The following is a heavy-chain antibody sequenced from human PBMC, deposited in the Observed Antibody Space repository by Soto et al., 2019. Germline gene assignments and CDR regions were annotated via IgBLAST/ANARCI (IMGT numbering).Heavy chain of an antibody. CDR1: GFTFSSYA. J-gene: IGHJ4*02. Sequence: SVKVSCKASGFTFSSYAIHWVRQAPGQGLEWLGKIIPSYDRTNYAQKFQGRVTVTADTYTTTAYMELSSLRSDDTAVYYCARDPSNDYGGDTFDYWGQGTLVTVSS. V-gene: IGHV1-69*04. CDR2: IIPSYDRT. CDR3: ARDPSNDYGGDTFDY. D-gene: IGHD4-17*01.